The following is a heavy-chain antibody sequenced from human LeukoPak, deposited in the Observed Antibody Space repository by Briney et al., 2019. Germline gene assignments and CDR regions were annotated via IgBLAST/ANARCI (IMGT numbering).Heavy chain of an antibody. CDR2: IKQDGSEK. CDR3: ARVGRLLWFGELYYFDY. Sequence: PGGSLRLSCAASGFTSSSYWMSWVRQAPGKGLEWVANIKQDGSEKYYVDSVKGRFTISRDNAKNSLYLQMNSLRAEDTAVYYCARVGRLLWFGELYYFDYWGQGTLVTVSS. CDR1: GFTSSSYW. J-gene: IGHJ4*02. V-gene: IGHV3-7*01. D-gene: IGHD3-10*01.